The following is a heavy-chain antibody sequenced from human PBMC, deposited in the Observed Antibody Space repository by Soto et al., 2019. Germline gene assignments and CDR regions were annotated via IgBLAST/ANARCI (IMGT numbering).Heavy chain of an antibody. CDR2: INHSGST. CDR3: ARAVVSVFCTNGVCYELRDYYGMDV. J-gene: IGHJ6*02. Sequence: SETLSLTCAVYGGSFRCYYWSWIRQPPGQALEXIREINHSGSTNYNPSLKSRVTISVDTSKNQFSLKLSSVTAADTAVYYCARAVVSVFCTNGVCYELRDYYGMDVWGQGTTVTVSS. V-gene: IGHV4-34*01. D-gene: IGHD2-8*01. CDR1: GGSFRCYY.